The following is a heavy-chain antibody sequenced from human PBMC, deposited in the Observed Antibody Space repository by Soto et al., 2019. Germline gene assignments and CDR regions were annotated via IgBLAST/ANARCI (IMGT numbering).Heavy chain of an antibody. V-gene: IGHV2-5*02. Sequence: QITLKESGPTLVKPTQTLTLTCTFSGFSLSASGVGVGWIRQPPGKALEWLALIYWDDDKRYSPSLKSRLTITKDTSKIQVVLTMTNMDPVDTATYCWAHSRIGYCSGGRCYFDYWGQGTLVTVAS. D-gene: IGHD2-15*01. CDR1: GFSLSASGVG. CDR3: AHSRIGYCSGGRCYFDY. J-gene: IGHJ4*02. CDR2: IYWDDDK.